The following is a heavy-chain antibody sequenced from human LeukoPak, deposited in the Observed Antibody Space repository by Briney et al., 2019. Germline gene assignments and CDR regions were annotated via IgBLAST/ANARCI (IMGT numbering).Heavy chain of an antibody. V-gene: IGHV3-30*18. CDR2: ISYDGSNK. D-gene: IGHD6-13*01. Sequence: GGSLRLSCTASGFTFGDYAMSWVRQAPGKGLEWVAVISYDGSNKYYADSVKGRFTISRDNSKNTLYLQMNSLRAEDTAVYYCAKHGSSERGYNWFDPWGQGTLVTVSS. CDR1: GFTFGDYA. CDR3: AKHGSSERGYNWFDP. J-gene: IGHJ5*02.